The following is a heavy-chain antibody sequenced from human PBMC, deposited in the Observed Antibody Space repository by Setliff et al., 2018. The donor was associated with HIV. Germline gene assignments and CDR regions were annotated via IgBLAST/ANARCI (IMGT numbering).Heavy chain of an antibody. Sequence: SVKVSCKASGGTFSLYAINWVRQAPGQGLEWMGGIIPIFNTANYAQKFQGRVTITADGSTSTAYMELSSLRSEDTAVYYCASRSSGYLFDYWGQGTLVTVSS. J-gene: IGHJ4*02. V-gene: IGHV1-69*13. CDR3: ASRSSGYLFDY. CDR2: IIPIFNTA. CDR1: GGTFSLYA. D-gene: IGHD3-22*01.